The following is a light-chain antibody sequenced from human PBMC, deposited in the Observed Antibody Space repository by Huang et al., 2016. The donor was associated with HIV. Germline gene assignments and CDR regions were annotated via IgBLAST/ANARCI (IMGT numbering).Light chain of an antibody. J-gene: IGKJ1*01. CDR3: QQYYSTPT. CDR2: AAS. Sequence: DIQMTQSPSSLSASVGDRVTITCRASQDISNSLAWYQHKPGKAPKLLLFAASRLEGGVPCSFSGTGSGKDYTLTINSLQPDDFATYYCQQYYSTPTFGQGTNVEIK. CDR1: QDISNS. V-gene: IGKV1-NL1*01.